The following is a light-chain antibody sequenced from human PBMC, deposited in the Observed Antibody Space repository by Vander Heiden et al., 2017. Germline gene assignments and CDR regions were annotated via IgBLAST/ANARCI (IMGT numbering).Light chain of an antibody. CDR2: ANT. Sequence: QSLLTPPPPVSAAPGQRVTISCTGNSSNIGAGYDVHWYPHLPGTAPKLLIHANTNRPSGVPDRFSGSKSGTSASLAITGLQAEDEADYYCQSYDSSLSEGVFGGGTKLTVL. V-gene: IGLV1-40*01. CDR3: QSYDSSLSEGV. J-gene: IGLJ3*02. CDR1: SSNIGAGYD.